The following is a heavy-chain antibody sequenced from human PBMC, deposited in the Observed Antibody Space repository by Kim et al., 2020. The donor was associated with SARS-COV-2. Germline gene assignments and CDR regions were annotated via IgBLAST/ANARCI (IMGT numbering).Heavy chain of an antibody. J-gene: IGHJ5*02. Sequence: SETLSLTCTVSGGSINDYYWSWIRQPPGKGLEWIGYINYSGNTNYNPSLKSRVTMSVDTSKNQFSLKLSSVTAADTAMYYCARALPPNTGGYYAPWGQGTLVTVSS. CDR1: GGSINDYY. CDR2: INYSGNT. D-gene: IGHD3-10*01. CDR3: ARALPPNTGGYYAP. V-gene: IGHV4-59*01.